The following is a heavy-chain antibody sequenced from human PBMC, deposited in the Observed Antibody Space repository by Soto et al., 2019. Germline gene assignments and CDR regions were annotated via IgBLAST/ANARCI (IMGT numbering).Heavy chain of an antibody. CDR1: GDSVSSNSAA. CDR2: TYYRSKWYN. V-gene: IGHV6-1*01. Sequence: QVQLQQSGPGLVKPSQTLSLTCAISGDSVSSNSAAWNWIRQSPSRGLEWLGRTYYRSKWYNDYAVPVKSRIPINPDTSKNQFSLQLNSVTPEDTAVYYCARDGLILEPSGSVGGEGAFDIWGQVTMVTVSS. D-gene: IGHD1-1*01. J-gene: IGHJ3*02. CDR3: ARDGLILEPSGSVGGEGAFDI.